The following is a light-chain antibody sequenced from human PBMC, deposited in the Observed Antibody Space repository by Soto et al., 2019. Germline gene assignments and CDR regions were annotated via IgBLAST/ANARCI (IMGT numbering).Light chain of an antibody. V-gene: IGKV3-20*01. CDR3: QQYGSSPTT. Sequence: EIVLTQSPGTLSLSPGERATLSYRASLSVSSSYLAWYQQKPGQAPRLLIYGASSRATGIPDRFSGSGSGTDFTLTISRLEPEDFAVYYCQQYGSSPTTFGQGAKVEIK. CDR1: LSVSSSY. CDR2: GAS. J-gene: IGKJ1*01.